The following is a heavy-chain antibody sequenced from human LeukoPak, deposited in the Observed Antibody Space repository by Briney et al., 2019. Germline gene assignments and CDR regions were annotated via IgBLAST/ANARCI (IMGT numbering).Heavy chain of an antibody. J-gene: IGHJ4*02. Sequence: ASVKVSRKASGYTFTGYYMHWVRQAPGQGLEWMGIINPSSSSTSYAQKFQGRVTLTRDTSTSTAYMELSSLRSEDTAVYYCARDREHSSGWTAFDYWGQGTLVTVSS. CDR2: INPSSSST. CDR1: GYTFTGYY. V-gene: IGHV1-46*01. CDR3: ARDREHSSGWTAFDY. D-gene: IGHD6-19*01.